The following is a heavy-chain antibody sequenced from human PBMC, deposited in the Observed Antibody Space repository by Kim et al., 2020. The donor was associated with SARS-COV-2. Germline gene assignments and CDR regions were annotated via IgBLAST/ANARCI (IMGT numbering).Heavy chain of an antibody. D-gene: IGHD1-26*01. CDR3: ARSRVGATPLDY. Sequence: NYAQKVQGRVTMTRDTCISTAYMEGSRLRSDDTAVYYCARSRVGATPLDYWGQGTLVTVSS. V-gene: IGHV1-2*02. J-gene: IGHJ4*02.